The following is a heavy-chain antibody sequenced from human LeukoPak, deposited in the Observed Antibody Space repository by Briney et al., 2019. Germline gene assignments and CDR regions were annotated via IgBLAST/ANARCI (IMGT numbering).Heavy chain of an antibody. CDR2: IYPGDSDT. CDR1: GYSFTSYW. V-gene: IGHV5-51*01. Sequence: GESLKISCKGSGYSFTSYWIGWVRQMPGKGLEWMGIIYPGDSDTRYSPSFQGQVTISADKSISTAYLQWSSLKASDTAIYHCARRGWGYCSSSSCPPYDYWGQGTLVTVSS. CDR3: ARRGWGYCSSSSCPPYDY. J-gene: IGHJ4*02. D-gene: IGHD2-2*01.